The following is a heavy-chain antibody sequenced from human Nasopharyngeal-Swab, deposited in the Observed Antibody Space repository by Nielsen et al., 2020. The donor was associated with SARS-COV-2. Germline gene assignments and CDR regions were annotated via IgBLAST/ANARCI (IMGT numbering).Heavy chain of an antibody. J-gene: IGHJ6*02. V-gene: IGHV4-39*01. D-gene: IGHD3-16*01. CDR2: IYYSGST. CDR3: ARRVARAPRHEGDYYYGMDV. Sequence: RQVPGKGLEWIGSIYYSGSTYYNPSLKSRVTISVDTSKNQFSLKLSSVTAADTAVYYYARRVARAPRHEGDYYYGMDVWGQGTTVTVSS.